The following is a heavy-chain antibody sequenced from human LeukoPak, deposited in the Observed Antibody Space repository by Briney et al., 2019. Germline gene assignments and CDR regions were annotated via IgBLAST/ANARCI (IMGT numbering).Heavy chain of an antibody. CDR1: GGSFSGYY. D-gene: IGHD6-6*01. Sequence: SETLSLTCAVYGGSFSGYYWSWIRQPPRKGLEWIGEINHSRSTNYNPSLKSRVTISVDTSKNQFSLKLSSVTAADTALYYCARSGRVIAARPDDWFDPWGQGTLVTVSS. CDR2: INHSRST. V-gene: IGHV4-34*01. CDR3: ARSGRVIAARPDDWFDP. J-gene: IGHJ5*02.